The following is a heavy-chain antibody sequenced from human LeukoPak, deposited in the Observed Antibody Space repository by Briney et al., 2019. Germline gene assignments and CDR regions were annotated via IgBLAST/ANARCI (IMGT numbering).Heavy chain of an antibody. CDR3: ARDLGAGVNAFDI. Sequence: MPSETLSLTCTVSGVSISSSSYYWGWLRQPPGKGLEWIVSIYYSGSTYYNPSLKSRVTISVDTSKNQFSLKLSSVTAADTAVYYCARDLGAGVNAFDIWGQGTMVTVSS. D-gene: IGHD6-19*01. CDR1: GVSISSSSYY. J-gene: IGHJ3*02. V-gene: IGHV4-39*07. CDR2: IYYSGST.